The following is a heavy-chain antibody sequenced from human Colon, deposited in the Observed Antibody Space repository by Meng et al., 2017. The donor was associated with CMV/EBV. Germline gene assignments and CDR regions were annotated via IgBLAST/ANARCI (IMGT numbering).Heavy chain of an antibody. CDR2: DVGGPSYR. CDR1: GFTFVNHR. J-gene: IGHJ4*02. CDR3: TRTRGQLSFDY. V-gene: IGHV3-21*06. Sequence: GESLKISCAASGFTFVNHRMNWVRQAPGKGLEWVATDVGGPSYRYYADSVKGRFTVSRDNAKNLLYLQMDSLRVDDTAVYYCTRTRGQLSFDYWGQGIQVTVSS. D-gene: IGHD2/OR15-2a*01.